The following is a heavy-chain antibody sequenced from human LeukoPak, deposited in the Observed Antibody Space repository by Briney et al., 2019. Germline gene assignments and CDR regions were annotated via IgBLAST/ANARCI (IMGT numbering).Heavy chain of an antibody. V-gene: IGHV3-49*04. CDR3: TRVIVVTKDY. CDR2: IRSKNYGGTT. D-gene: IGHD5-12*01. Sequence: GRSLRLSCTGSGFTFGDYAMNCVRQAPGKGLEWVGFIRSKNYGGTTEYAASVKGRFTISRDDSRSIAYLQMNSLKTEDTAVYYCTRVIVVTKDYWGQGTLVTVSS. J-gene: IGHJ4*02. CDR1: GFTFGDYA.